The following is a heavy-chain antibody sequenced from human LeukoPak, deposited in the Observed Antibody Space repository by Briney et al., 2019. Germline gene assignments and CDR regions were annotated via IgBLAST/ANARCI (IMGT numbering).Heavy chain of an antibody. Sequence: GGSLRLFCVASGFTFSISWVTWVRQAPGKGLEWVANIDKHGSGKYYVDSVKGRFAISRDYASNSVFLQMDSLRAEDTSDYYCARGAGWGYYDLWGQGTPVTVSS. D-gene: IGHD1-26*01. CDR1: GFTFSISW. CDR2: IDKHGSGK. V-gene: IGHV3-7*01. CDR3: ARGAGWGYYDL. J-gene: IGHJ4*02.